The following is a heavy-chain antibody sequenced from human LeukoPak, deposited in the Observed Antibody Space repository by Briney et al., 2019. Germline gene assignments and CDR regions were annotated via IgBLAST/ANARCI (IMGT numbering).Heavy chain of an antibody. Sequence: GESLKISCKASGYRFTSYWIGWVRQMPGKGLEWMGSIYPADSDTRNRPSFQGQVTISADKSINTAYLQLSSLKASDTAMYYCARQFKMVTAYDYWGQGTLVTVSS. D-gene: IGHD5-18*01. CDR3: ARQFKMVTAYDY. CDR1: GYRFTSYW. CDR2: IYPADSDT. J-gene: IGHJ4*02. V-gene: IGHV5-51*01.